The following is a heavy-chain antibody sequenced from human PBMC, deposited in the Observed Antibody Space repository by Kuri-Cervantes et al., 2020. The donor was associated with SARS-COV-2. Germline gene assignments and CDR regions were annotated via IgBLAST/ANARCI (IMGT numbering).Heavy chain of an antibody. CDR2: INSDGSST. J-gene: IGHJ3*02. D-gene: IGHD3-10*01. V-gene: IGHV3-74*01. Sequence: GALKISCAASGFTFSSYWMHWVRQAPGKGLVWVSRINSDGSSTSYADSVKGRFTISRDNAKNTLYLQMNSLRAEDTAVYYCARSMFRGFDAFDIWGQGTMVTVSS. CDR3: ARSMFRGFDAFDI. CDR1: GFTFSSYW.